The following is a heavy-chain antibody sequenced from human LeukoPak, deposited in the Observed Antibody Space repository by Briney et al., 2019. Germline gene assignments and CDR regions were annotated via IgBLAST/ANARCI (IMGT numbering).Heavy chain of an antibody. CDR3: TRGLVVVAQLGYYFYYMDV. J-gene: IGHJ6*03. D-gene: IGHD2-15*01. V-gene: IGHV4-59*08. CDR1: GGSISSYY. Sequence: SETLSLTCTVSGGSISSYYWSWIRQPPGKGLEWIGYIYYSGSTNYNPSLKSRVTISVDTSKNQLSLKLNSVTAADTAVYYCTRGLVVVAQLGYYFYYMDVWGKGTTVTISS. CDR2: IYYSGST.